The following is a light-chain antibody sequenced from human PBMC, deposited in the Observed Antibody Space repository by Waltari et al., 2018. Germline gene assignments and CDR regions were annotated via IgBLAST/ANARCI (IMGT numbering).Light chain of an antibody. V-gene: IGKV3-15*01. Sequence: EIVMTQSPATLSVSPGERATLSCRASQTVSTNLAWYQQKPGQGPRLLIYGASTRATGIPARFSGRGSGTEFTLTISSLQSEDLAVYYCHQYSNLYTFGQGTKLEIK. J-gene: IGKJ2*01. CDR3: HQYSNLYT. CDR1: QTVSTN. CDR2: GAS.